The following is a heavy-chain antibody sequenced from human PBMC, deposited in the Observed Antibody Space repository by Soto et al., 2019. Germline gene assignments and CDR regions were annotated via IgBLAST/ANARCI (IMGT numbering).Heavy chain of an antibody. J-gene: IGHJ6*03. CDR3: ARDQGYRYYYYYMDV. D-gene: IGHD5-12*01. CDR2: ISSSSSTI. CDR1: GFTFSSYS. V-gene: IGHV3-48*01. Sequence: PGGSLRLSCAASGFTFSSYSMNWVRQAPGKGLEWVSYISSSSSTIYYADSVKGRFTISRDNAKNSLYLQMNSLRAEDTAVYYCARDQGYRYYYYYMDVWGKGTTVTVSS.